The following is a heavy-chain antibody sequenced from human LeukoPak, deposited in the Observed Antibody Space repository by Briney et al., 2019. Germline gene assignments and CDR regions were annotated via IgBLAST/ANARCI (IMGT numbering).Heavy chain of an antibody. CDR1: GGSISSGSYY. CDR3: ARASYSYDINGWVPFDY. Sequence: SQTLSLTCTVSGGSISSGSYYWSWIRQPAGKGLEWIGRIYTSGSTNYNPSLKSRVTISGDTSKNQFSLRLSSVTAADTAVYYCARASYSYDINGWVPFDYWGQGTLVTVS. V-gene: IGHV4-61*02. CDR2: IYTSGST. J-gene: IGHJ4*02. D-gene: IGHD3-22*01.